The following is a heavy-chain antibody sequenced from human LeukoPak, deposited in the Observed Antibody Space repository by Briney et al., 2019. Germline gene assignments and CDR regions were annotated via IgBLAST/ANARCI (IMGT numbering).Heavy chain of an antibody. CDR2: ISSSGSTI. CDR3: ARYGTGGYDILTGYYKGPPDDAFDI. Sequence: GGSLRLSCAASGFTFSSYAMSWVRQAPGKGLEWVSYISSSGSTIYYADSVKGRFTISRDNAKNSLYLQMNSLRAEDTAVYYCARYGTGGYDILTGYYKGPPDDAFDIWGQGTMVTVSS. CDR1: GFTFSSYA. V-gene: IGHV3-48*03. D-gene: IGHD3-9*01. J-gene: IGHJ3*02.